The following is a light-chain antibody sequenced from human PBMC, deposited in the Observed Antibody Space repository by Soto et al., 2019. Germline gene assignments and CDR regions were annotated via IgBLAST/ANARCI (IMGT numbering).Light chain of an antibody. V-gene: IGKV1-12*01. J-gene: IGKJ4*01. Sequence: DIRRTRAAAAASEPVGDSVTITCRASQDITTWLAWYQQKPGKAPKLLIYAASSLQSGVPSRFSGSGSGTDFTLTISSLQPEDFATYYCQQSYSTPLLTFGGGTKVDIK. CDR3: QQSYSTPLLT. CDR2: AAS. CDR1: QDITTW.